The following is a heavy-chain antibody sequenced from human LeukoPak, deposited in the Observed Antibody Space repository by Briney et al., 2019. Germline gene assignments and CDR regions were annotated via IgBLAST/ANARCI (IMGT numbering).Heavy chain of an antibody. J-gene: IGHJ4*02. CDR3: ARENCGGSDY. CDR2: ISPNGGNT. D-gene: IGHD7-27*01. V-gene: IGHV3-64*01. Sequence: GGSLRLSCAASGFTFSRYTMHWVRQAPGKGLESVSAISPNGGNTYYVNSVKGRFIISRDNSKNTLYLQMGSLRPEDMAVYYCARENCGGSDYWGQGTLVTVSS. CDR1: GFTFSRYT.